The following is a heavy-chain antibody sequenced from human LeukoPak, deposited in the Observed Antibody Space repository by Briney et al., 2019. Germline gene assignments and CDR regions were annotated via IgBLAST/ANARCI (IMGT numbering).Heavy chain of an antibody. D-gene: IGHD3-10*01. CDR1: GFTFSSYA. Sequence: GGSLRLSCAASGFTFSSYAMSWVRQAPGKGLEWVSAISGSGGSTYYADSVKGRFTISRDNAKNSLYLQMNSLRAEDTALYYCAEVGGAEAFDIWGQGTMVTVSS. CDR3: AEVGGAEAFDI. V-gene: IGHV3-23*01. J-gene: IGHJ3*02. CDR2: ISGSGGST.